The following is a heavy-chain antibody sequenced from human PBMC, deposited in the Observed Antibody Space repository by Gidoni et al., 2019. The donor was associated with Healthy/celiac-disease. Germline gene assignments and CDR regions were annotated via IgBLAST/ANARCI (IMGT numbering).Heavy chain of an antibody. CDR1: GFIFSSYS. CDR2: ISSSSSYI. CDR3: ARESGGLVLYGMDV. Sequence: EVQLVESGGGLVKPGGSLRLSCAASGFIFSSYSMNWVRQAPGKGLEWVSSISSSSSYIYYADSVKGRFTISRDNAKNSLYLQMNSLRAEDTAVYYCARESGGLVLYGMDVWGQGTTVTVSS. V-gene: IGHV3-21*01. J-gene: IGHJ6*02. D-gene: IGHD6-13*01.